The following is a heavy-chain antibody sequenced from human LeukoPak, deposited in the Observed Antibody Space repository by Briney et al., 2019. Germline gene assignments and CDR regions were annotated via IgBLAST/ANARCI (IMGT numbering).Heavy chain of an antibody. CDR1: GFTISSNF. CDR2: IYSGGST. D-gene: IGHD5-12*01. J-gene: IGHJ4*02. CDR3: AREPGAEGSGYDLDY. V-gene: IGHV3-53*01. Sequence: GGSLRLSCAASGFTISSNFMSWVRQAPGKGLEWVSVIYSGGSTYYADSVKGRFTISRDNSKNTVYLQMNSLRAEDTAVYYCAREPGAEGSGYDLDYWGQGTLVTVSS.